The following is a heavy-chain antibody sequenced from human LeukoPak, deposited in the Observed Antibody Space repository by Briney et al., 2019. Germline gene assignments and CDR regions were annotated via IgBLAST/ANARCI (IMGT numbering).Heavy chain of an antibody. J-gene: IGHJ6*02. CDR1: GYTFTSYD. CDR3: AREVGIAARPVEASVVGQPKYGMDV. V-gene: IGHV1-8*01. D-gene: IGHD6-6*01. CDR2: MNPNSGNT. Sequence: ASVKVSCKASGYTFTSYDINWVRQATGQGLEWMGWMNPNSGNTGYAQKFQGRVTITADESTSTAYMELSSLRSEDTAVYYCAREVGIAARPVEASVVGQPKYGMDVWGQGTTVTVSS.